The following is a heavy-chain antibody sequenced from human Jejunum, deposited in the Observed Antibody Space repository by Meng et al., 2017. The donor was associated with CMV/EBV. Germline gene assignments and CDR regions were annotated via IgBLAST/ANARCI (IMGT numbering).Heavy chain of an antibody. CDR1: GFTFSSRW. Sequence: SGFTFSSRWMHWVRHVREEGLVWVSCIPSGRGEARYADSVGSRFTISRDNTENTVYLQIDSLRLEDTAIYYCARATSGLGFTEATSWGQGTLVTVSS. CDR3: ARATSGLGFTEATS. V-gene: IGHV3-74*01. D-gene: IGHD3-10*01. J-gene: IGHJ1*01. CDR2: IPSGRGEA.